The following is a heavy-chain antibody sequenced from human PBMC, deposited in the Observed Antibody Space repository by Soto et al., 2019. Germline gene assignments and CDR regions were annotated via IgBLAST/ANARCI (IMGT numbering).Heavy chain of an antibody. V-gene: IGHV1-58*01. CDR2: IVVGSGNT. CDR1: GFTFTSSA. J-gene: IGHJ4*02. Sequence: SVKVSCKASGFTFTSSAVQWVRQARGQRLEWIGWIVVGSGNTNYAQKFQERVTITRDMSTSTAYMELSSLRSEDTAVYYCAAGSYDFWSGYLLNFDYWGQGTLVTVSS. D-gene: IGHD3-3*01. CDR3: AAGSYDFWSGYLLNFDY.